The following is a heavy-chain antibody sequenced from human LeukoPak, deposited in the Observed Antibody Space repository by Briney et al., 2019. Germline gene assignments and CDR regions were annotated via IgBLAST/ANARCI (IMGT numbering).Heavy chain of an antibody. CDR1: GYSISSGYY. V-gene: IGHV4-38-2*01. Sequence: PSETLSLTCSVSGYSISSGYYWGWIRPPPGKGLEWIGSIYHSGNTFYNPSLKSRVTMSIDMSENQFSLKLSSVTASATAVYFCARLSYSFWTEDYWGQGILVTVSS. CDR3: ARLSYSFWTEDY. D-gene: IGHD3/OR15-3a*01. CDR2: IYHSGNT. J-gene: IGHJ4*02.